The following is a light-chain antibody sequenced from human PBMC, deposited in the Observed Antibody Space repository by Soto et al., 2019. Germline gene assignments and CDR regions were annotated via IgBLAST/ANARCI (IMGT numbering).Light chain of an antibody. CDR2: GAS. J-gene: IGKJ2*01. V-gene: IGKV3-20*01. Sequence: ETVMTQSPGTLSLSPGERATLSCRASQSVSSGYLAWYQQKPRQAPRLLIFGASNRASGIPDRFTGSGSGTEFTLTISRLEPEDFAVYYCQQYGISQNTFGQGTKLEIK. CDR1: QSVSSGY. CDR3: QQYGISQNT.